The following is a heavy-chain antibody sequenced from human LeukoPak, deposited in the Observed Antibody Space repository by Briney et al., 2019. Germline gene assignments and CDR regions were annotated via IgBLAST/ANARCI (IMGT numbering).Heavy chain of an antibody. CDR1: GYTFTIYG. Sequence: ASVKVSCKASGYTFTIYGISWVRQAPGQGLEWMGWISAYNGNTNYAQKLQGRVTMTTDTSTSTAYMELRSLRSDDTAVYYCASAIVVVPAGHDAFDIWGQGTMVTVSS. V-gene: IGHV1-18*01. CDR3: ASAIVVVPAGHDAFDI. J-gene: IGHJ3*02. CDR2: ISAYNGNT. D-gene: IGHD2-2*01.